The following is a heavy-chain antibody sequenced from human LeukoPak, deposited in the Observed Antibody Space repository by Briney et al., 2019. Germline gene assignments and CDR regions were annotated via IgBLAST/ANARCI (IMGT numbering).Heavy chain of an antibody. CDR3: ARSYGSGSYPWFDP. CDR1: GYSISSSYY. Sequence: SETLSLTCTVSGYSISSSYYWSWIRQPAGKGLEWIGRIYSSGSTNYNPSLKSRVTISVDTSKNQFSLQLSSVTAADTAVYYCARSYGSGSYPWFDPWGQGTLVTVSS. CDR2: IYSSGST. V-gene: IGHV4-4*07. D-gene: IGHD3-10*01. J-gene: IGHJ5*02.